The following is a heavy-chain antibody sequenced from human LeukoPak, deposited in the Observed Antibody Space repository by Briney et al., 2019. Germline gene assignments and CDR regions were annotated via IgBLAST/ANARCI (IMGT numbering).Heavy chain of an antibody. CDR3: ARAKPKNMVRGLIMRRESRYYFDY. Sequence: GGSVRLSCAASGFTVSSNYMSWVRQAPGKGLEGVAVIYSGGSTYYADSGKGRFTISRDNSKSTLYIQLNSLRAEDTAVYYCARAKPKNMVRGLIMRRESRYYFDYWGQGTLVTVSS. D-gene: IGHD3-10*01. CDR2: IYSGGST. J-gene: IGHJ4*02. V-gene: IGHV3-53*01. CDR1: GFTVSSNY.